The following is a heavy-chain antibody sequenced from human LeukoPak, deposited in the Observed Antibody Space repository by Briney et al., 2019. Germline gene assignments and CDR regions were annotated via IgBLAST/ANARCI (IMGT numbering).Heavy chain of an antibody. CDR1: GFTFSSYG. CDR2: ISSSSSYI. V-gene: IGHV3-21*01. Sequence: GGSLRLSCAASGFTFSSYGMHWVRQAPGKGLEWVSSISSSSSYIYYAGSMKGRFTISRDNAKNSLYLQMNSLRAEDTAVYYCARGTGAFDIWGQGTVVTVSS. CDR3: ARGTGAFDI. D-gene: IGHD2-8*02. J-gene: IGHJ3*02.